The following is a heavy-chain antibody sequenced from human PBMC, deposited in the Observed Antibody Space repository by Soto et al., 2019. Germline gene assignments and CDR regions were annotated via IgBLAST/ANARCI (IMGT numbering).Heavy chain of an antibody. J-gene: IGHJ4*02. V-gene: IGHV4-34*01. CDR3: ARKCDYRHYKPFDY. Sequence: QVQLPQWGAGLLKPSETLYLTCAVYGGSFSGYYWSWIRQPPGKGLERIGEINPRGGSNYNPSLKGRVAISVDTSKNQFSLKLRSVTAADTAVYYCARKCDYRHYKPFDYWGQGTLITVSS. CDR2: INPRGGS. D-gene: IGHD4-17*01. CDR1: GGSFSGYY.